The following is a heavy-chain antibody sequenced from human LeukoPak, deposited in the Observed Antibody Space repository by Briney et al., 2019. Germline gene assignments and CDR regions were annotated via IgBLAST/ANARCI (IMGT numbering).Heavy chain of an antibody. CDR2: IRYDGSNK. CDR1: GFTFSSYG. CDR3: ARGRITLVRGVGLDV. J-gene: IGHJ6*04. Sequence: GGSLRLSCAASGFTFSSYGMHWVRQAPGKGLEWVAFIRYDGSNKYYADSVKGRFTISRDNSKNTLYLQMNSLRPEDTAVYYCARGRITLVRGVGLDVWGKGTTVTVSS. D-gene: IGHD3-10*01. V-gene: IGHV3-30*02.